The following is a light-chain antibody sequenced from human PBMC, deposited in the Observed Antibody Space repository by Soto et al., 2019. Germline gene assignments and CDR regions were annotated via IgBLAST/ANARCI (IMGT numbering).Light chain of an antibody. CDR2: KAS. V-gene: IGKV1-5*03. Sequence: DIQMTQSPSTLSASVGDRVTITCRASQTISSWLAWYQQKPGKAPKLLIYKASSLESGVPSRFSGSGSGTEFTLTISSLQPDDFATYYCQHYNRYPLTFGHGTKVGI. J-gene: IGKJ1*01. CDR1: QTISSW. CDR3: QHYNRYPLT.